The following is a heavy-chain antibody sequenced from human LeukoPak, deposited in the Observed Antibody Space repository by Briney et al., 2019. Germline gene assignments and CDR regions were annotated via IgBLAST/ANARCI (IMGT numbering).Heavy chain of an antibody. J-gene: IGHJ4*02. CDR1: GGSIGSGDYY. V-gene: IGHV4-30-4*01. CDR3: ARDWRYRTDYPMDYFDY. D-gene: IGHD3-16*02. Sequence: PSETLALTCTVSGGSIGSGDYYWSWIRQPPGKGLEWIGYIYYSGSTYYNLSLKSRVTISVDTSKNQFSLKLSSVTAADTAVYYCARDWRYRTDYPMDYFDYWGQGTLVTVSS. CDR2: IYYSGST.